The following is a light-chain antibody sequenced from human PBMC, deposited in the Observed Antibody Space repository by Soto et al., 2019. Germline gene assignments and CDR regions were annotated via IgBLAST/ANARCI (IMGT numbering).Light chain of an antibody. J-gene: IGLJ2*01. V-gene: IGLV2-11*01. CDR3: CSYAGSSLV. Sequence: QSALTQPRSVSGSPGQSVTISCTGASGDIGGYNYVFWYQHHPGKAPKLIIFDVNKRPSGVPDRFSGSKSGNTASLTISGLQPEDEADYYCCSYAGSSLVFGGGTKLTVL. CDR1: SGDIGGYNY. CDR2: DVN.